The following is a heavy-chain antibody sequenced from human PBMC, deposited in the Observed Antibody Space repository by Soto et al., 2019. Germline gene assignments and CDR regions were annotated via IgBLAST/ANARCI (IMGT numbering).Heavy chain of an antibody. CDR3: ARDRGYTYGFDF. Sequence: PGGSLRLSCAASGLTFTSYSMNWVRQAPGKGLEWVSFIHSSSSTIYYADSVKGRFTISRDNAKNSLYLQMNSLRDEDTAVYYCARDRGYTYGFDFWGQGALVTVPS. D-gene: IGHD5-18*01. CDR2: IHSSSSTI. CDR1: GLTFTSYS. V-gene: IGHV3-48*02. J-gene: IGHJ4*02.